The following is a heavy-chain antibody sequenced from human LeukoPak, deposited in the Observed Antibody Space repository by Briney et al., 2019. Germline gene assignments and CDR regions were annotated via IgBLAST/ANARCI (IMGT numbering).Heavy chain of an antibody. CDR1: RFTFKDYG. CDR2: INWNGGGT. CDR3: AKHMRATNTYSFFGLDV. Sequence: GRSLRLSCAATRFTFKDYGMHWVRQPPGKGLEWVSSINWNGGGTDYADSVKGRFTISRDNAKNSLYLQLSSLRPEDTALYYCAKHMRATNTYSFFGLDVWGQGTTVTVSS. V-gene: IGHV3-9*01. J-gene: IGHJ6*02. D-gene: IGHD1-26*01.